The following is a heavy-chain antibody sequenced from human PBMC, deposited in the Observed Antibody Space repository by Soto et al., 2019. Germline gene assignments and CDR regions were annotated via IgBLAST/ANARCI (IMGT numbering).Heavy chain of an antibody. CDR1: GFTSPISW. D-gene: IGHD7-27*01. J-gene: IGHJ4*02. CDR2: IKEDGSES. Sequence: GGSLRLSCVVSGFTSPISWMTWVRQAPGKGLEWVANIKEDGSESHYVDSVKGRFTIFRDNADNSLYLQMNSLRAEDSAVYYCATPWVARFDYWGPGTLVNVSS. V-gene: IGHV3-7*01. CDR3: ATPWVARFDY.